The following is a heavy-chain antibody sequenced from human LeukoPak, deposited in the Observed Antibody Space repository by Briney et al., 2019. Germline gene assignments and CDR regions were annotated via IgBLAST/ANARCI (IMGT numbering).Heavy chain of an antibody. CDR2: IYYSGST. CDR3: ASLDYYDSSGYYRYFQH. V-gene: IGHV4-59*01. Sequence: PSETLSLTCTVSGGSISSYYWSWIRQPPGKGLEWIGYIYYSGSTNYNPSLESRVTISVDTSKNQFSLKLSSVTAADTAVYYCASLDYYDSSGYYRYFQHWGQGTLVTVSS. CDR1: GGSISSYY. J-gene: IGHJ1*01. D-gene: IGHD3-22*01.